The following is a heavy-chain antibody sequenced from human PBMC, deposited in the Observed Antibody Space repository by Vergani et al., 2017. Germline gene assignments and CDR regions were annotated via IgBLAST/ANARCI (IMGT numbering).Heavy chain of an antibody. CDR3: AKDVIRGYSGYDY. J-gene: IGHJ4*02. Sequence: DVQLLQSGGDLVQPGGSLKLSCVASGFTFSTHAMSWVRQAPGKGLEWVSAISGSGGSTYYADSVKGRFTISRDNSKNTLYLQMNSLRAEDTAVYYCAKDVIRGYSGYDYWGQGTLVTVSS. CDR1: GFTFSTHA. V-gene: IGHV3-23*01. D-gene: IGHD5-12*01. CDR2: ISGSGGST.